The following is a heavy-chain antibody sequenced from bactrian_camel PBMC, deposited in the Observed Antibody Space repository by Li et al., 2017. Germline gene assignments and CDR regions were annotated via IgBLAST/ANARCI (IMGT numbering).Heavy chain of an antibody. Sequence: HVQLVESGGGSVQAGGSLRLACRASDDVSKYYMAWFRQAPGKDREGVAVILPGSLTVYADSVKERFTISRDNANKMVYLQMNSLKPEDTAMYYCASALRGGSYLRGQYAYWGQGTQVTVSS. J-gene: IGHJ4*01. CDR2: ILPGSLT. D-gene: IGHD1*01. CDR1: DDVSKYY. CDR3: ASALRGGSYLRGQYAY. V-gene: IGHV3S53*01.